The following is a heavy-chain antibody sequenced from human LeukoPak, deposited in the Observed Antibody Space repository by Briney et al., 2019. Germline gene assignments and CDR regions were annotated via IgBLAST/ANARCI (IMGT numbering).Heavy chain of an antibody. CDR2: ISSSGSTI. CDR1: GFTFSSYE. V-gene: IGHV3-48*03. D-gene: IGHD6-19*01. CDR3: AKDHLPGIVVADRDY. Sequence: PGGSLRLSCAASGFTFSSYEMNWVRQAPGKGLEWVSYISSSGSTIYYADSVKGRFTISRDNSKNTLYLQINSLRAEDTAVYYCAKDHLPGIVVADRDYWGQGTLVTVSS. J-gene: IGHJ4*02.